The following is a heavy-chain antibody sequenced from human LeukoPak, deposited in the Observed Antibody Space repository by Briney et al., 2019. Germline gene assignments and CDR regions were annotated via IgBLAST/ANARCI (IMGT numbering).Heavy chain of an antibody. CDR3: ARALQFFDLMN. J-gene: IGHJ4*02. D-gene: IGHD3-9*01. CDR1: GSSVSSTY. Sequence: GGSLRLSCAASGSSVSSTYMSWVRQAPGKGLEWVSVINRDGVTYYADYVKGRFTISRDNTKNKLYLQKNSLRTDDTTVEYCARALQFFDLMNWGRGTLVTVSS. CDR2: INRDGVT. V-gene: IGHV3-53*01.